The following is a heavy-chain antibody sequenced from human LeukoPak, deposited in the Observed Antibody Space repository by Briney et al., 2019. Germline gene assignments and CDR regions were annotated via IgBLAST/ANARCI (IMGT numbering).Heavy chain of an antibody. D-gene: IGHD3-10*01. J-gene: IGHJ4*02. CDR1: GFTVSSNY. V-gene: IGHV3-66*04. CDR2: IYSGGST. CDR3: ALHYGSGSYYFDY. Sequence: GGSLRLSCAASGFTVSSNYMSWVRQAPGKGLEWVSVIYSGGSTYYADSVKGRFTISRDNSKNTLYLQMNSLRAEDTAVYYCALHYGSGSYYFDYWGQGTLVAVSS.